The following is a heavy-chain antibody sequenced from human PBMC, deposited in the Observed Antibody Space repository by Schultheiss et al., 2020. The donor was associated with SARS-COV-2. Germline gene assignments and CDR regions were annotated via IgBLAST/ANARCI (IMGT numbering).Heavy chain of an antibody. Sequence: GGSLRLSCAASGFTFRSYTMNWVRQAPGKGLEWVSSISSSSSYIYYADSVKGRFTISRDNAKNSLYLQMNSLRAEDTAVYYCARIPGVYDFWSGYFVWGQGTLVTVSS. V-gene: IGHV3-21*01. J-gene: IGHJ4*02. CDR3: ARIPGVYDFWSGYFV. CDR2: ISSSSSYI. CDR1: GFTFRSYT. D-gene: IGHD3-3*01.